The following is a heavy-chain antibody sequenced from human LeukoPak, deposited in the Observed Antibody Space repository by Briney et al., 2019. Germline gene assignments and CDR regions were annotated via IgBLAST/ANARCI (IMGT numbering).Heavy chain of an antibody. CDR2: ISAYNGNT. CDR1: GYTFTSYG. V-gene: IGHV1-18*01. D-gene: IGHD3-10*01. Sequence: GASVKVSCKASGYTFTSYGISWVRQAPGQGLEWMGWISAYNGNTNYAQKLQGRVTMTRDTSISTAYMELSRLRSDDTAVYYCARFPRMDYGSGDTNYYYMDVWGKGTTVTVSS. CDR3: ARFPRMDYGSGDTNYYYMDV. J-gene: IGHJ6*03.